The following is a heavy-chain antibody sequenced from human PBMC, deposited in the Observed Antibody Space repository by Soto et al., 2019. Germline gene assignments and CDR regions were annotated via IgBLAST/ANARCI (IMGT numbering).Heavy chain of an antibody. D-gene: IGHD3-3*01. Sequence: PGGSLRLSCAASGFTFSSYAMHWVRQAPGKGLEWVAVISYDGSNKYYADSVKGRFTISRDNSKNTLYLQMNSLRAEDTAVYYCARDITIFGVVTTYYYYGMDVWGQGTTVTVSS. CDR1: GFTFSSYA. CDR3: ARDITIFGVVTTYYYYGMDV. V-gene: IGHV3-30-3*01. CDR2: ISYDGSNK. J-gene: IGHJ6*02.